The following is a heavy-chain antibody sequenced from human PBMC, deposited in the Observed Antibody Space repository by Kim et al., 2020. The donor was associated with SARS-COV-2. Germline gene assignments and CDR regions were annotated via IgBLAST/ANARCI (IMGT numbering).Heavy chain of an antibody. Sequence: GGSLRLSCAASGFTFSSYGMHWVRQAPGKGLEWVAVISYDGSNKYYADSVKGRFTISRDNSKNTLYLQMNSLRAEDTAVYYCAKDRGTMIVVVILDYWGQGTLVTVSS. CDR3: AKDRGTMIVVVILDY. CDR2: ISYDGSNK. D-gene: IGHD3-22*01. J-gene: IGHJ4*02. CDR1: GFTFSSYG. V-gene: IGHV3-30*18.